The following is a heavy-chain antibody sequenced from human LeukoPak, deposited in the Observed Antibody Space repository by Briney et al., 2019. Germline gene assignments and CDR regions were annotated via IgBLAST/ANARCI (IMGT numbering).Heavy chain of an antibody. V-gene: IGHV3-23*01. CDR2: INGGGSNT. CDR1: GFAFNTYV. Sequence: PGGSLRLSCVASGFAFNTYVMSWVRQAPGKGLEWVAAINGGGSNTYYADSVKGRFTISRDNSKNMVYLQMYSLRADDTAVYYCAKTAVVITFRFDDWGQGALVTVSS. J-gene: IGHJ4*02. CDR3: AKTAVVITFRFDD. D-gene: IGHD4/OR15-4a*01.